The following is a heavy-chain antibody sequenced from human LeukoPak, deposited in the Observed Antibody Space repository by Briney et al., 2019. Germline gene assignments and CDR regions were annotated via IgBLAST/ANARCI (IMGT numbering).Heavy chain of an antibody. CDR2: ISSSSSYI. CDR1: GFTFSSYS. CDR3: ARCSGWAFKN. V-gene: IGHV3-21*01. J-gene: IGHJ4*02. Sequence: PGGSLRLSCAASGFTFSSYSMNWVRQAPGKGLEWVSSISSSSSYIYYADSVKGRFTISRDSAKNSLYLQMDSLRAEDTAIYYCARCSGWAFKNWGQGTLVTVSS. D-gene: IGHD6-19*01.